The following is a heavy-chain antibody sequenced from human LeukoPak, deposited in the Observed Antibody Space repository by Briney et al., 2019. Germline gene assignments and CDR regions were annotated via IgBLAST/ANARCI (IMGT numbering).Heavy chain of an antibody. Sequence: GGSLRLSCAASGFTFSKYWMLWVRQAPGKGLESVSRINTDGTVSTYADSVKGRFTVSRDNADNTLFLQMNSVRDEDTAVYYCATKQWLAPPPDSWGQGTPVTVSS. V-gene: IGHV3-74*01. D-gene: IGHD6-19*01. CDR2: INTDGTVS. CDR3: ATKQWLAPPPDS. J-gene: IGHJ4*02. CDR1: GFTFSKYW.